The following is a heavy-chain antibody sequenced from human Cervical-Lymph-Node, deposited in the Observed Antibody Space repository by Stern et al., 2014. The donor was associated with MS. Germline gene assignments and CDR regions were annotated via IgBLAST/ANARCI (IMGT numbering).Heavy chain of an antibody. D-gene: IGHD3-10*01. V-gene: IGHV2-5*02. Sequence: QITLKESGPTLVKPTHTLTLTCTFSGFSLTTVGLGVGWIRQPPGKALEWLAIIYWDDDKRYTPSLESRLAIAKDISKDQVVLTMTNMDPVDTATYHCARFSMVQGVWWFDPWGQGILVTVSS. CDR1: GFSLTTVGLG. CDR2: IYWDDDK. J-gene: IGHJ5*02. CDR3: ARFSMVQGVWWFDP.